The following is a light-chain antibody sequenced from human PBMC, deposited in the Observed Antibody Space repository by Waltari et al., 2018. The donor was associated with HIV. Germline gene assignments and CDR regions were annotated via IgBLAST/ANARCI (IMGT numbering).Light chain of an antibody. CDR3: SSFAGSNKL. CDR1: PSHIPDYHF. CDR2: EVT. Sequence: QSALPRPPSACGSPGQSGTMTCTRPPSHIPDYHFISSYQQYSGKAPIRIIFEVTKRPSGVPDGFAGSRSGNTASRIGSGLQAEDEAGYFCSSFAGSNKLFGGGTKLTVL. J-gene: IGLJ2*01. V-gene: IGLV2-8*01.